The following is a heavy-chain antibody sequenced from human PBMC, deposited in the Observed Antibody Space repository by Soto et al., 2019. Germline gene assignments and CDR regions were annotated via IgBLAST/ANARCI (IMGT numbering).Heavy chain of an antibody. V-gene: IGHV3-11*06. CDR3: ARGPRYSSSWYYGAFDI. CDR2: ISSSSSYT. D-gene: IGHD6-13*01. J-gene: IGHJ3*02. Sequence: GGSLRLSCAASGFTFSDYYMSWIRQAPGKGLEWVSYISSSSSYTNYADSVKGRFTISRDNAKNSLYLQMNSLRAEDTAVYYCARGPRYSSSWYYGAFDIWGQGTMVTVSS. CDR1: GFTFSDYY.